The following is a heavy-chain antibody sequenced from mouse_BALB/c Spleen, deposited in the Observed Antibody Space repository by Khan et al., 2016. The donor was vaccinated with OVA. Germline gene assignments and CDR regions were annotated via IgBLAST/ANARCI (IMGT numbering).Heavy chain of an antibody. V-gene: IGHV1-4*01. D-gene: IGHD2-14*01. CDR1: GYTFTSYT. J-gene: IGHJ3*01. Sequence: VQLQQSGAELARPGASVKMSCKTSGYTFTSYTMHWIRQRPGQALEWIGHINPSNNYTNYNQNFKDKATLIVDKSSNTAYMQVSSLTSEDSAVYYCVRVGAYHRADGWFAYWGQGTLVTVSA. CDR2: INPSNNYT. CDR3: VRVGAYHRADGWFAY.